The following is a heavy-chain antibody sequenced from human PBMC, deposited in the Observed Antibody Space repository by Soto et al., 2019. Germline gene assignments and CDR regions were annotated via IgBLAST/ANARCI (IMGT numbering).Heavy chain of an antibody. D-gene: IGHD6-13*01. Sequence: QEQLQESGPGLVKPSETLSLTCSVSGGSISSYYWSWIRQPPGKGLEWIGYVHNSGSSNYNPSLKSRVTISVDTSKNQFSLKLRSVTAADTAVYYCAGEVNHSIWAYYWGQGTLVTVSS. J-gene: IGHJ4*02. CDR3: AGEVNHSIWAYY. CDR1: GGSISSYY. CDR2: VHNSGSS. V-gene: IGHV4-59*01.